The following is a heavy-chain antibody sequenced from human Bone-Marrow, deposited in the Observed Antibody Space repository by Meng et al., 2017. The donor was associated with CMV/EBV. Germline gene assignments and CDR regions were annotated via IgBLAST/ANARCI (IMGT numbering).Heavy chain of an antibody. CDR2: IKQDGSEK. D-gene: IGHD1-1*01. V-gene: IGHV3-7*01. CDR1: GFTFSSYW. CDR3: ARDQERFGYYGMDV. J-gene: IGHJ6*01. Sequence: GESLKISCAASGFTFSSYWMSWVRQAPGKGLEWVANIKQDGSEKYYVDSVKGRFTISRDNAKNSLYLQMNSLRAEDTAVYYCARDQERFGYYGMDVWGQGTTVTVSS.